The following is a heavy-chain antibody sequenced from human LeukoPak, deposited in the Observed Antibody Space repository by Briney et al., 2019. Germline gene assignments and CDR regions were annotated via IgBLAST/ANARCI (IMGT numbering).Heavy chain of an antibody. V-gene: IGHV3-30-3*01. CDR1: GFSLSNYA. Sequence: HPGRSLRLSCAVSGFSLSNYAMHWVRQAPGKGPEWVAFMSYEGYSKYYGDSVKGRFTISRDNSKNTLYLQMNSLRAEDTAVYYCAGDRATSYFDYWGQGALVTISS. D-gene: IGHD1-26*01. J-gene: IGHJ4*02. CDR3: AGDRATSYFDY. CDR2: MSYEGYSK.